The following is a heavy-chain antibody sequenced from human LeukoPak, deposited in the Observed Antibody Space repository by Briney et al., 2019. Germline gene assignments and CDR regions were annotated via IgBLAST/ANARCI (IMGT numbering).Heavy chain of an antibody. J-gene: IGHJ4*02. CDR1: GFIFSDYY. V-gene: IGHV3-23*01. CDR2: IRGSGEST. Sequence: GGSLRLSCAASGFIFSDYYMSWMRQAPGKGLEWVSTIRGSGESTHYADSVQGRFTISRDNSLYTVYLQMDSLRGDDTAVYYCAKDRISYTTSPGELSHWGQGTLVIVSS. CDR3: AKDRISYTTSPGELSH. D-gene: IGHD3-10*01.